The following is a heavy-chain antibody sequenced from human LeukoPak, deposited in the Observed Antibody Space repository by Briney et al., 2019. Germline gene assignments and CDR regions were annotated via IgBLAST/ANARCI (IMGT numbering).Heavy chain of an antibody. CDR2: INPDGSTI. CDR1: GFTFSNYW. D-gene: IGHD1-7*01. J-gene: IGHJ4*02. Sequence: GGSLRLSCAASGFTFSNYWVHWVRQAPGKGLVWVSRINPDGSTINYADSVKGRFTISRDNARNTLYLQMNSLRAEDTAVYYCATAGNYRFDYWGQGTLVTVSS. CDR3: ATAGNYRFDY. V-gene: IGHV3-74*01.